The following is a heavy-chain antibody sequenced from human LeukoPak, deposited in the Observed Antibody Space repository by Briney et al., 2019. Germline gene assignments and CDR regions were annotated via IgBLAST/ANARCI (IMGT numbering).Heavy chain of an antibody. D-gene: IGHD6-13*01. CDR3: TTHHRIAAAGTDNFDY. CDR2: IKSKTDGGTT. J-gene: IGHJ4*02. V-gene: IGHV3-15*07. Sequence: GGSLRLSCAASGFTFSKAWMNWVRQAPGKGLEWVGRIKSKTDGGTTDYAAPVKGRFTISRDDSKNTLYLQMNSLKTEDTAVYYCTTHHRIAAAGTDNFDYWGQGTLVTVSS. CDR1: GFTFSKAW.